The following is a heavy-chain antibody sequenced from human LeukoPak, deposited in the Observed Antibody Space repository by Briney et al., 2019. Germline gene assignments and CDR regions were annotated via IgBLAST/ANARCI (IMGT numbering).Heavy chain of an antibody. CDR3: AGELDKGGWFDP. CDR1: AGSISSSSYY. Sequence: SETLSLTCTVSAGSISSSSYYWDWIRQPPGKGREWIGSIHYSGSTYYNPSLKSRVTISVDTSKNQFSLKLSSVTAADTAVYYCAGELDKGGWFDPWGQGTLVTVSS. V-gene: IGHV4-39*07. J-gene: IGHJ5*02. D-gene: IGHD2-2*03. CDR2: IHYSGST.